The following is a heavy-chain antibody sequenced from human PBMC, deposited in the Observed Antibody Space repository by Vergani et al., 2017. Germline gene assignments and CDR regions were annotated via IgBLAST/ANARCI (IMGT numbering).Heavy chain of an antibody. V-gene: IGHV3-23*04. Sequence: EVQLVESGGGLVKPGGSLRLSCAASGFTFSSYAMSWVRQAPGKGLEWVSAISGSGGSTYYADSVKGQFTISRDNSKNTLYLQMNSLRAEDTAVYYCAKDRGYDFWSGYYAPGFDYWGQGTLVTVSS. CDR1: GFTFSSYA. CDR3: AKDRGYDFWSGYYAPGFDY. J-gene: IGHJ4*02. CDR2: ISGSGGST. D-gene: IGHD3-3*01.